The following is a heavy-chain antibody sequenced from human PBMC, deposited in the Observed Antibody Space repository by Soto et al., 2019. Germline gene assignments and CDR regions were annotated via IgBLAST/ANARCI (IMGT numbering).Heavy chain of an antibody. V-gene: IGHV4-59*01. J-gene: IGHJ5*02. CDR2: IYYSGST. CDR3: ARVPNDILTGLLFDP. D-gene: IGHD3-9*01. CDR1: GGSISSYY. Sequence: SETLSLTCTVSGGSISSYYWSWIRQPPGKGLEWIGYIYYSGSTNYNPSLKSRVTISVDTSKNQFSLKLSSVTAADTAVYYCARVPNDILTGLLFDPWGQGTLVTVSS.